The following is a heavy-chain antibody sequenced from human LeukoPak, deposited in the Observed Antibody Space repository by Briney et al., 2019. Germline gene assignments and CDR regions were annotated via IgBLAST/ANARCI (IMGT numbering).Heavy chain of an antibody. CDR3: ARRDSLWLAQIDY. J-gene: IGHJ4*02. D-gene: IGHD6-19*01. CDR2: IYYSGST. Sequence: SETLSLTCTVSGGSISSSSYYWGWIRQPPGKGLEWIGSIYYSGSTYYNPSLKSRVTISVDTSKNQFSLKLSSVTAADTAVYYCARRDSLWLAQIDYWGQGTLVTVSS. CDR1: GGSISSSSYY. V-gene: IGHV4-39*01.